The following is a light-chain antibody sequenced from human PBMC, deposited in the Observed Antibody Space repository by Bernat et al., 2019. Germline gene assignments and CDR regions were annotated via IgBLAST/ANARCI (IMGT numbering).Light chain of an antibody. CDR3: QKYNSVPLT. CDR2: AAS. J-gene: IGKJ4*01. V-gene: IGKV1-27*01. Sequence: DIQMTQSPSSLSAYVGDRVTITCRASQGIRNDLAWYQQKPGKLPKLLIYAASTLQSGVPYRFSGSGSGTDFTLTISSLQPEDVATYYCQKYNSVPLTFGGGNKVEI. CDR1: QGIRND.